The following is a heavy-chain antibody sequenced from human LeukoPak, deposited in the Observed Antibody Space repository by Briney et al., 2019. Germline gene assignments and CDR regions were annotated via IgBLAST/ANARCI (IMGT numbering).Heavy chain of an antibody. D-gene: IGHD4-17*01. CDR3: AGVGATVTTADYGMDV. Sequence: GASVKVSCKASGCAFSSYAISWVRQAPGQGLEWMGRIIPILGIANYAQKFQGRVTITADKSTSTAYMELSSLRSEDTAVYYCAGVGATVTTADYGMDVWGQGTTVTVSS. J-gene: IGHJ6*02. CDR1: GCAFSSYA. CDR2: IIPILGIA. V-gene: IGHV1-69*04.